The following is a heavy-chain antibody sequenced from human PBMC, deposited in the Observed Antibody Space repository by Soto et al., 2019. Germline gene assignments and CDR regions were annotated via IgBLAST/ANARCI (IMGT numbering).Heavy chain of an antibody. CDR2: ISYDGSNK. J-gene: IGHJ4*02. Sequence: PGGSLRLSCAVSGFTFSSHAMHWVRQAPGKGLEWVAVISYDGSNKYYADSVKGRFTISRDNSKNTLYLQMNSLRAEDTAVYYCARDRGIQLWSHYFDYWGQGTLVTVSS. CDR3: ARDRGIQLWSHYFDY. D-gene: IGHD5-18*01. V-gene: IGHV3-30-3*01. CDR1: GFTFSSHA.